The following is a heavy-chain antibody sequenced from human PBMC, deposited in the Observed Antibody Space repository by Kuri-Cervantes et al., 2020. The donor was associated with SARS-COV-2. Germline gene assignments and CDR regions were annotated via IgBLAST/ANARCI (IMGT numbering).Heavy chain of an antibody. V-gene: IGHV3-30*14. D-gene: IGHD3-16*01. J-gene: IGHJ5*02. CDR2: ISYDGRNT. CDR3: ARVRGDYVP. CDR1: GFIFSDYA. Sequence: GESLKISCGASGFIFSDYAIDWVRQAPGKGLEWVAIISYDGRNTKFADSVKGRFTISRDNSKNVVYLQMNSLRAEDTAVYYCARVRGDYVPWGQGTLVTVSS.